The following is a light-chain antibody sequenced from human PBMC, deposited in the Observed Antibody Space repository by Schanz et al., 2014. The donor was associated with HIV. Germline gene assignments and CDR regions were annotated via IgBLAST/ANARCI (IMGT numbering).Light chain of an antibody. Sequence: EIVLTQSPGTLSLSPGERATLSCRASQTIRNNYLAWYQHKPGQAPRLLIYDASNRATGIPARFSGSGSGTEFTLTINSLQSEDFAVYYCQQYNNWPPYTFGQGTKLEI. CDR1: QTIRNN. CDR2: DAS. V-gene: IGKV3D-15*01. J-gene: IGKJ2*01. CDR3: QQYNNWPPYT.